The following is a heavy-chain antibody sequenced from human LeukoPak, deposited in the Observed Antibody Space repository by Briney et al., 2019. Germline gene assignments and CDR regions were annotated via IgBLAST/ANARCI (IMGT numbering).Heavy chain of an antibody. CDR2: IYSGGST. V-gene: IGHV3-53*01. D-gene: IGHD3-10*01. CDR3: ARVPSYGSGRSSFDY. CDR1: GFTVSSNY. J-gene: IGHJ4*02. Sequence: GGSLRLSCAASGFTVSSNYMSWVRQAPGKGLEWGSVIYSGGSTYYADSVKGRFTISRDNSKNTLYLQMNSLRSEDTAVYYCARVPSYGSGRSSFDYWGQGTLVTVSS.